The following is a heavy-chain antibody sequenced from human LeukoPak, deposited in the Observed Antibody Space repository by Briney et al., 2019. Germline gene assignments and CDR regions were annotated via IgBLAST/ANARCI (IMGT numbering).Heavy chain of an antibody. Sequence: PGGSLRLSCAASGFTFSSNYMSWVRQAPGKGLEWGSLIYVGGNTNYADSVKGRVTISRDISKKTLYLLMNSLRAEDTAVYYCARDLLLTGDGGINWGQGTLVTVSS. CDR1: GFTFSSNY. D-gene: IGHD7-27*01. J-gene: IGHJ4*02. CDR2: IYVGGNT. V-gene: IGHV3-66*01. CDR3: ARDLLLTGDGGIN.